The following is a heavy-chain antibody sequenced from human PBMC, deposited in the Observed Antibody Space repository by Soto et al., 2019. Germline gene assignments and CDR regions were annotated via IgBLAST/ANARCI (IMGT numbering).Heavy chain of an antibody. J-gene: IGHJ4*02. V-gene: IGHV1-69*12. CDR2: IIPILGTA. CDR1: GGTFISYA. D-gene: IGHD3-22*01. Sequence: QVQLVQPGAELKKPGSSVKVSCKASGGTFISYAISWVRQAPGQGLEWMGGIIPILGTANYAQKFQGRGTITEDYCTSTADMELTSLRSDDRDVYYCARCPPGGGGDYEHWCQGTLGTVSS. CDR3: ARCPPGGGGDYEH.